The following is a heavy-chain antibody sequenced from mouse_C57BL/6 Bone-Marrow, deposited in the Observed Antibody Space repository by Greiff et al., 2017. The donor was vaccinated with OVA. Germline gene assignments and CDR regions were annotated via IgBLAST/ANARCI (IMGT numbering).Heavy chain of an antibody. J-gene: IGHJ2*01. CDR2: IRNKANGYTT. V-gene: IGHV7-3*01. Sequence: DVHLVESGGGLVQPGGSLSLSCAASGFTFTDYYMSWVRQPPGKALEWLGFIRNKANGYTTEYSASVKGRFTISRDNSQSILYLQMNALRAEDSATYYCARYYSTDFDYWGQGTTLTVSS. CDR3: ARYYSTDFDY. CDR1: GFTFTDYY.